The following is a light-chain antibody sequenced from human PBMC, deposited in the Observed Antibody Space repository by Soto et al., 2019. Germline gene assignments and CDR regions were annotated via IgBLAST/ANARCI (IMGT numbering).Light chain of an antibody. CDR1: SSDVGAYNY. CDR2: DVF. V-gene: IGLV2-11*01. CDR3: SSFAGSHSV. J-gene: IGLJ2*01. Sequence: QSVLTQPRSVSGSPGQSVTISCTGTSSDVGAYNYVSWFQQYPGKAPKLMIYDVFNRPSGVSNRFSGSKSGNTASLTISGLQAEDEADYYCSSFAGSHSVFGGGTKVTVL.